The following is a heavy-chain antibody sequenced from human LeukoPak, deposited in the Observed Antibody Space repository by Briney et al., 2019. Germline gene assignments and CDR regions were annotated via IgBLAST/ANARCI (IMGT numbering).Heavy chain of an antibody. CDR2: ISYDGSNK. CDR1: GFTFSSYG. V-gene: IGHV3-30*18. CDR3: AKDRAVADTGYYYYYGMDV. J-gene: IGHJ6*02. D-gene: IGHD6-19*01. Sequence: GRSLRLSCAASGFTFSSYGMHWVRQAPGKGLEWVAVISYDGSNKYYADSVKGRFTISRDNSKNTLYLQMNSLRAEDTAVYYCAKDRAVADTGYYYYYGMDVWGQGTTVTVSS.